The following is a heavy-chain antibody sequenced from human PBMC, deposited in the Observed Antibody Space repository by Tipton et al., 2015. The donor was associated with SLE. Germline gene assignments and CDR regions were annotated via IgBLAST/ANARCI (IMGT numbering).Heavy chain of an antibody. Sequence: TLSLTCTVSGGSISSYYWSWIRKPPGKGLEWIGYIYYSGSTNYNPSLKSRVPISVDTSKNKFSLKLSSVTAADTAVYYCAIPLEGEGRYGMDVWGQGTTVTVSS. CDR2: IYYSGST. CDR1: GGSISSYY. D-gene: IGHD1-1*01. CDR3: AIPLEGEGRYGMDV. J-gene: IGHJ6*02. V-gene: IGHV4-59*07.